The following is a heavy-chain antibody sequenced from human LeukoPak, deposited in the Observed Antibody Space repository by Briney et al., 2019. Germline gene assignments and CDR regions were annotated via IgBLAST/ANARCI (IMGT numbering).Heavy chain of an antibody. V-gene: IGHV1-8*03. J-gene: IGHJ4*02. CDR3: ARTSYDSSAYRSDY. CDR1: GGTFSSYA. Sequence: ASVKVSCKASGGTFSSYAISWVRQATGQGLEWMGWMNPNSGNTGYAQKFQGRVTITRNTSISTACMELSSLRSEDTAVYYCARTSYDSSAYRSDYWGQGTLVTVSS. CDR2: MNPNSGNT. D-gene: IGHD3-22*01.